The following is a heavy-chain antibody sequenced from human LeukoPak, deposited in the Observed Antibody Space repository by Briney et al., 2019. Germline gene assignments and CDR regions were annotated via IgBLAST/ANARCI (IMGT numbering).Heavy chain of an antibody. CDR2: IKQDGSEK. CDR3: ARLLVYNSGGEDFDH. Sequence: GGSLRLSCAASGFTFSRYWMSWVRQAPGKGLEWVANIKQDGSEKYYVDSVKGRFTISRDNAKNSLYLQMNSLRAEDTAVYYCARLLVYNSGGEDFDHWGQGTLVTVSS. D-gene: IGHD1-20*01. J-gene: IGHJ4*02. V-gene: IGHV3-7*01. CDR1: GFTFSRYW.